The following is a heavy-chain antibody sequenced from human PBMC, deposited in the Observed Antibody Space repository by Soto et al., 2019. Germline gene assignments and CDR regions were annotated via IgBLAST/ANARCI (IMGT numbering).Heavy chain of an antibody. CDR2: ISSSSSYI. Sequence: GGSLRLSCAASGFTFSSYSMNWVRQAPGKGLEWVSSISSSSSYIYYADSVKGRFTISRDNAKNSLYLQMNSLRAEDTAVYYCARTYYDFWSGYYTSYPYYGMDVWGQGTTVTVSS. D-gene: IGHD3-3*01. V-gene: IGHV3-21*01. J-gene: IGHJ6*02. CDR1: GFTFSSYS. CDR3: ARTYYDFWSGYYTSYPYYGMDV.